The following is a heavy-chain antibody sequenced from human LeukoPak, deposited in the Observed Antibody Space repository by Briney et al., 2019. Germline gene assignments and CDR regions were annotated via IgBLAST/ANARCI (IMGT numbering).Heavy chain of an antibody. CDR3: ARYGRPQGGVRYYYYYGMDV. Sequence: SSETLSLTCTVSGGSISSYYWSWIRQPPGKGLEWIGYIYYSGSTNYNPSLKSRVTISVDTSKNQFSLKLSSVTAADTAVYYCARYGRPQGGVRYYYYYGMDVWGQGTTVTVSS. D-gene: IGHD2-8*01. CDR1: GGSISSYY. V-gene: IGHV4-59*01. J-gene: IGHJ6*02. CDR2: IYYSGST.